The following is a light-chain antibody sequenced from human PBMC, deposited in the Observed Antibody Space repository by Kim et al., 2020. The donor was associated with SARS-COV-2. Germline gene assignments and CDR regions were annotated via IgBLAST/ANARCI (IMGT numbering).Light chain of an antibody. CDR2: GAS. J-gene: IGKJ2*01. CDR1: QSVSSSY. V-gene: IGKV3-20*01. CDR3: QQYGSSPPYT. Sequence: EIVLTQSPGTLSLSPGERATLSCRASQSVSSSYLAWYQQKPGQAPRLLIYGASSRATGIPDRFSGSGSGTDFTLTISRLEPEDCAVYYCQQYGSSPPYTFGQVTKLEI.